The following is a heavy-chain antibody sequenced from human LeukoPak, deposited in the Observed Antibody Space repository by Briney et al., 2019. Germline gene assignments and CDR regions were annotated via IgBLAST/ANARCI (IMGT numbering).Heavy chain of an antibody. V-gene: IGHV3-15*01. J-gene: IGHJ6*04. CDR2: IKSKTDGGTT. D-gene: IGHD3-9*01. Sequence: GGSLRLSCAASGFTLSNAWMNWVRQAPGKGLEWVGRIKSKTDGGTTDYAAPVKGRVTISRDDSKNTLYLQMNSPRAEDTAVYYCARSDSVGFEDYYDILTGYYKTYRYYGMDVWGKGTTVTVSS. CDR3: ARSDSVGFEDYYDILTGYYKTYRYYGMDV. CDR1: GFTLSNAW.